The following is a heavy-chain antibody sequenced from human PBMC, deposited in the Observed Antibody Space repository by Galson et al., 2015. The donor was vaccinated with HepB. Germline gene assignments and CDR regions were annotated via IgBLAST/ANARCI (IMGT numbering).Heavy chain of an antibody. CDR3: VRGGLDSSSWNALGWYFDL. J-gene: IGHJ2*01. D-gene: IGHD6-13*01. V-gene: IGHV4-59*01. CDR1: GGSISDYY. CDR2: IYYSGST. Sequence: QVQLQESGPGLVKPSETLSLTCTVSGGSISDYYWSWIRQPPGKGLEWIGYIYYSGSTNYNPSLKSRVTISVDASKSQFSLKLSSVTAADTAVYYCVRGGLDSSSWNALGWYFDLWGRGTLVTVSS.